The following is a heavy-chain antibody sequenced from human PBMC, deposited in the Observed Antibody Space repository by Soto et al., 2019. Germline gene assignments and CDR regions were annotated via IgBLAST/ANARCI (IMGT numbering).Heavy chain of an antibody. V-gene: IGHV3-7*01. J-gene: IGHJ3*02. D-gene: IGHD3-10*01. Sequence: GGSLRLSCTSSGFTFSTYWMTWGRQAPGKGLEWVANIKRDGSDKFYVDSVKGRFTISRDNAENSLYLQMNSLRAEDTAVYYCAFAGSGSYSNVPDAFDIWGQGTMVTVSS. CDR1: GFTFSTYW. CDR2: IKRDGSDK. CDR3: AFAGSGSYSNVPDAFDI.